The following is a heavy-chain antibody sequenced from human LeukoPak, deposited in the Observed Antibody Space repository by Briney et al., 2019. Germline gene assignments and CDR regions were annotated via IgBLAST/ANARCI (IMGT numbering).Heavy chain of an antibody. D-gene: IGHD1-1*01. J-gene: IGHJ6*02. CDR1: GGSFSGYY. Sequence: SETLSLTCAVYGGSFSGYYWSWIRQPPGKGLEWIGEINHSGSTNYNPSLKRRVTISVDTSKNQFSLKLSSVPAADTAVYYCARGRHAGTGTTFVYYYYGMDVWGQRTTLTVSS. CDR3: ARGRHAGTGTTFVYYYYGMDV. CDR2: INHSGST. V-gene: IGHV4-34*01.